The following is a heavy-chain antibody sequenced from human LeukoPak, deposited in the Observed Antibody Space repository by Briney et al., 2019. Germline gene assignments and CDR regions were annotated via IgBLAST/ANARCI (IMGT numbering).Heavy chain of an antibody. CDR2: INHSGNT. CDR1: GGSFSGYY. D-gene: IGHD2-2*01. V-gene: IGHV4-34*01. CDR3: ARDLIVVVPAAPYYYMDV. J-gene: IGHJ6*03. Sequence: PSETLSLTCAVYGGSFSGYYWSWLRQPPGKGLEWIGEINHSGNTKYNPSLKSRVTISVDTSKNQFSLKLSSVTAADTAVYYCARDLIVVVPAAPYYYMDVWGKGTTVTVSS.